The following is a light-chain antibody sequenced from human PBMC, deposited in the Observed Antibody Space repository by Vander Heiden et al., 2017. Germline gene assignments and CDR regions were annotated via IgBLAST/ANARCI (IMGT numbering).Light chain of an antibody. Sequence: QSALTQPASVSGSPGQSITISCTGTNSDIGSYDFVSWYQQYPEKAPKLMIFEVNERPSGVSDLFSGSKSGNAASLTISGLQAEDEADYYCCSYAGSSSYVCGTGTKVTVL. CDR1: NSDIGSYDF. J-gene: IGLJ1*01. CDR3: CSYAGSSSYV. CDR2: EVN. V-gene: IGLV2-23*02.